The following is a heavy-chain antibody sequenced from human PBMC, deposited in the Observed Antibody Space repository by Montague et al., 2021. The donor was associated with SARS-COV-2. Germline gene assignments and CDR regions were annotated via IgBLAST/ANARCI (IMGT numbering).Heavy chain of an antibody. D-gene: IGHD1-1*01. CDR2: IDTSGSA. CDR3: ARAQNTCFIANCVNYFDS. V-gene: IGHV4-61*02. J-gene: IGHJ4*02. Sequence: TLSLTCSVSGDSINSDRYFWTWIRQPAGKGLEWIGRIDTSGSAHYNPSLKSRVTLSLDTPKNHFSLKLASVTAADTAVYYCARAQNTCFIANCVNYFDSWGLGALVTVSS. CDR1: GDSINSDRYF.